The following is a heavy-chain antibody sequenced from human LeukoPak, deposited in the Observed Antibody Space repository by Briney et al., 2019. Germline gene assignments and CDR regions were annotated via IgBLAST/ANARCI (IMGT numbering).Heavy chain of an antibody. CDR3: TTDYTSGSPY. D-gene: IGHD3-10*01. V-gene: IGHV3-15*01. CDR1: GLTFSAAW. Sequence: GGSLRLSCAASGLTFSAAWMSWVRQAPGKGLEWVGRIKSKTDGGTTDYAAPVKGRFTISRDDSKNTLYLQMNRLKTEDTAVYYCTTDYTSGSPYWGQGTLVTVSS. J-gene: IGHJ4*02. CDR2: IKSKTDGGTT.